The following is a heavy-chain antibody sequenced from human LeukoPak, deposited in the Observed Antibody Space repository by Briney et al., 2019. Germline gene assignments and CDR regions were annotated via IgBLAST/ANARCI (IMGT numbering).Heavy chain of an antibody. D-gene: IGHD3-9*01. V-gene: IGHV3-7*01. CDR3: VRNLPGTGY. CDR1: GFTFSNFW. J-gene: IGHJ4*02. CDR2: IKTDGSAT. Sequence: GGSLRLSYAASGFTFSNFWISWVRQAPGKGLEWVANIKTDGSATYYADSVKGRFTISRDNAKNSLYLEINSLRVEDTAVYYCVRNLPGTGYWGQGTLVTVSS.